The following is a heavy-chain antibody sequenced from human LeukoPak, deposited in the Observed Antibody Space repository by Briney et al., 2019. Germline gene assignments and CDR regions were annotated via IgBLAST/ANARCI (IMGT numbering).Heavy chain of an antibody. CDR2: IRYDGSNK. CDR3: AKDGGEYYDILTGYYPRLYYMDV. Sequence: GGSLRLSCAASGFTFSSYGMHWVRQAPGKGLEWVAFIRYDGSNKYYADSVKGRFTISRDNSKNTLYLQMNSLRAEDTAVYYCAKDGGEYYDILTGYYPRLYYMDVWGKGTTVTISS. D-gene: IGHD3-9*01. J-gene: IGHJ6*03. V-gene: IGHV3-30*02. CDR1: GFTFSSYG.